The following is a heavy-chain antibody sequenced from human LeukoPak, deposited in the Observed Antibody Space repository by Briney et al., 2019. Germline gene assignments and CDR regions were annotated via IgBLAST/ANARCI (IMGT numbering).Heavy chain of an antibody. CDR2: ISAYNGNT. CDR1: GYTFTSYG. CDR3: ARDQQGGIAAAAPPGGY. Sequence: ASVKVSCKASGYTFTSYGISWVRQAPGQRLEWMGWISAYNGNTNYAQKLQGRVTMTTDTSTSTAYMELRSLRSDDTAVYYCARDQQGGIAAAAPPGGYWGQGTLVTVSS. V-gene: IGHV1-18*01. D-gene: IGHD6-13*01. J-gene: IGHJ4*02.